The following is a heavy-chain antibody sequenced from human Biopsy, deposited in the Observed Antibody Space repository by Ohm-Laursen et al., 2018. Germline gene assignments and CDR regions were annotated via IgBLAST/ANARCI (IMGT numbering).Heavy chain of an antibody. CDR1: GFPFSDYY. D-gene: IGHD4-23*01. Sequence: SLRLSCSASGFPFSDYYMRWIRQAPGKGLDWVSYISDGGTTIYYADSVKGRFTISRDNAKKSLYLQMNSLRAEDTAVYYCARDTRWSPDGMDVWGQGTTVTVSS. CDR2: ISDGGTTI. CDR3: ARDTRWSPDGMDV. V-gene: IGHV3-11*01. J-gene: IGHJ6*02.